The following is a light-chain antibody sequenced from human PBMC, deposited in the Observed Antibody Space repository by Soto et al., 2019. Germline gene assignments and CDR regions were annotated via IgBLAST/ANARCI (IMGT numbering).Light chain of an antibody. V-gene: IGKV1-5*03. Sequence: DIQMTQSPSTLSASVGDRVTITCRASQSISGWLAWYQQKPGKAPKVLIYKASTLESGVPSRFRGSGSGKEFTLTISSLQPDEFAIYYCQQYNSYSWTFGQGAKVEI. J-gene: IGKJ1*01. CDR1: QSISGW. CDR3: QQYNSYSWT. CDR2: KAS.